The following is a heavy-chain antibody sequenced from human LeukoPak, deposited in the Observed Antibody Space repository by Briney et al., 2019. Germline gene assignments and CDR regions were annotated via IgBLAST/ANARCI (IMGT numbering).Heavy chain of an antibody. CDR1: GYSISSGYY. CDR2: IYHSGST. J-gene: IGHJ4*02. D-gene: IGHD2-2*02. Sequence: SETLSLTCAVSGYSISSGYYWGWIRQPPGKGLEWIGSIYHSGSTYNNPSLKSRVTISVDTSKNQFSLKLSSVTAADTAVYYCAKLKRSIPDYWGQGTLVTVSS. V-gene: IGHV4-38-2*01. CDR3: AKLKRSIPDY.